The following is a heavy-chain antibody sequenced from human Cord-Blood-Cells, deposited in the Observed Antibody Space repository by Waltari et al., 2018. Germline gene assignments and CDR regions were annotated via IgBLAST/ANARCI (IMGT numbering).Heavy chain of an antibody. J-gene: IGHJ4*02. V-gene: IGHV1-2*02. CDR2: IKPNRGGA. CDR3: ARDGGELAPFDY. CDR1: GYTFPASI. Sequence: HLWRPGAGVKKPGPSVKSSSRPAGYTFPASIMHGFRQAPGQGLEWMGWIKPNRGGANYAQKFQGRVTMARDTSISTGYMELSRLRYDDTAVYYCARDGGELAPFDYWGQGTLVTVSS. D-gene: IGHD1-26*01.